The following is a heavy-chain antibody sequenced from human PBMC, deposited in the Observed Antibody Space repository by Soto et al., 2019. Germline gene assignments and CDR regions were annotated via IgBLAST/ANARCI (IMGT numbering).Heavy chain of an antibody. D-gene: IGHD2-2*01. Sequence: EVQVLESGGGLVQPGGSLRLSCAASGFTFSSYAMSWVRQAPGKGLEWVSAISSNGGSTYYADSVKGRFTISRDNSKNTLYLQMNSLRAEDTAVYYCANDLTCSTRCYGDYDYRGQGTLVTVSS. CDR2: ISSNGGST. CDR1: GFTFSSYA. CDR3: ANDLTCSTRCYGDYDY. V-gene: IGHV3-23*01. J-gene: IGHJ4*02.